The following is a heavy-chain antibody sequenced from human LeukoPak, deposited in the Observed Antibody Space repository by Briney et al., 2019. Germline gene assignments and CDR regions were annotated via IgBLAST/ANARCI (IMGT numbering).Heavy chain of an antibody. V-gene: IGHV4-39*02. CDR3: ARLPRIPLFGVAFKFGWIDS. Sequence: SSETLSLTCNVSGGSVTSKSYYWGWIRQSPDKRLEWIGNTHQGGKTYSNPSLKTRVTVSADASETHFSLRLTSVTAADTAVYYCARLPRIPLFGVAFKFGWIDSWGQGILVTVSS. CDR2: THQGGKT. CDR1: GGSVTSKSYY. D-gene: IGHD3-3*01. J-gene: IGHJ5*01.